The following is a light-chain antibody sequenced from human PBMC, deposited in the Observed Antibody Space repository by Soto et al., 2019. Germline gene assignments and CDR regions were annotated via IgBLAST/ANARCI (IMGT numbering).Light chain of an antibody. CDR2: GAS. CDR3: QQYGSSIT. J-gene: IGKJ5*01. CDR1: QTIYSSY. Sequence: IGMTQSPATLSVSPGERATLSCRASQTIYSSYLAWYQQKPGQAPRLLIYGASSRATGIPDRFSGSGSGTDFTLTISRLEPEDFAVYYCQQYGSSITFGQGTRLEIK. V-gene: IGKV3-20*01.